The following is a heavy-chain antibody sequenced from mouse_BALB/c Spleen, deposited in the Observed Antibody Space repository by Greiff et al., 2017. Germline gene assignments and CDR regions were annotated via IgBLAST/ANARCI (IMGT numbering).Heavy chain of an antibody. CDR3: ARSRYDGYYQYCAMDY. D-gene: IGHD2-3*01. CDR1: GFTFSSFG. J-gene: IGHJ4*01. CDR2: ISSGSSTI. V-gene: IGHV5-17*02. Sequence: EVQLVESGGGLVQPGGFRKLSCAASGFTFSSFGMHWVRQAPEKGLEWVAYISSGSSTIYYADTVKGRFTISRDNPKNTLFLQMTSLRSEDTAMYYCARSRYDGYYQYCAMDYWGQGTSVTVSA.